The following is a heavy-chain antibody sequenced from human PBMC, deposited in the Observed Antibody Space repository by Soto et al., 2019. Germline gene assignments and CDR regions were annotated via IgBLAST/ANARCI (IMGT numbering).Heavy chain of an antibody. Sequence: QVQLVQSGAEVKKPGSSVKVSCKASGGTFSSYAISWVRQAPGQGLEWMGGIIPIFGTANYEQKFQGRVTITADESTSTAYMELSSLRSEDTAVYYCARDHSSSSFIWYFDLWGRGTLVTVSS. CDR2: IIPIFGTA. D-gene: IGHD6-6*01. CDR3: ARDHSSSSFIWYFDL. V-gene: IGHV1-69*01. CDR1: GGTFSSYA. J-gene: IGHJ2*01.